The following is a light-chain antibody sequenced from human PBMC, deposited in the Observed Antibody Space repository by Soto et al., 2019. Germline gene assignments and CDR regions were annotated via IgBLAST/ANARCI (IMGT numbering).Light chain of an antibody. J-gene: IGKJ1*01. Sequence: IPMAQSPSSLSASVGYRVTITCRASQSISSYLNWYQQKPGKAPKLLIYAASSLQSGVPSRFSGSGSGTEFTLTISSLQPDDIATYYCQQYNSYWTFGQGTKVDI. V-gene: IGKV1-39*01. CDR1: QSISSY. CDR2: AAS. CDR3: QQYNSYWT.